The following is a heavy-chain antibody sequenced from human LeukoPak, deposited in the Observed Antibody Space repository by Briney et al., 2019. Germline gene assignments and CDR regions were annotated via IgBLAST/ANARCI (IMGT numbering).Heavy chain of an antibody. V-gene: IGHV3-21*01. Sequence: GGSLRLSCAASGFTFSTYTINWVRQAPGKGLEWVSSISSSSSYIYYADSVKGRFTISRDNSKNTLYLQMNSLRAEDTAVYYCAKEVAVGATDYYYYMDVWGKGTTVTISS. D-gene: IGHD1-26*01. CDR2: ISSSSSYI. CDR1: GFTFSTYT. CDR3: AKEVAVGATDYYYYMDV. J-gene: IGHJ6*03.